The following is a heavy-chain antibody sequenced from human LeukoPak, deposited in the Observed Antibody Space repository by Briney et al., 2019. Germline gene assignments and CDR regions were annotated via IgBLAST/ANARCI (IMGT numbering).Heavy chain of an antibody. J-gene: IGHJ4*02. V-gene: IGHV3-74*01. Sequence: GGSLRLSCAASGFTFSNYWMHWVRQDPGKGLVWVSYINPDGSYTNYADSVKGRFTISRDNAKNALYLQMNSLRAEDTAVYYCAKDLHYGSADYWGQGTLVTVSS. CDR1: GFTFSNYW. CDR2: INPDGSYT. D-gene: IGHD3-10*01. CDR3: AKDLHYGSADY.